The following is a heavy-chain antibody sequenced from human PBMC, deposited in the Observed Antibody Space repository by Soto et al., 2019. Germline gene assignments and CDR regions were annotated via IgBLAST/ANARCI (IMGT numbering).Heavy chain of an antibody. V-gene: IGHV3-23*01. J-gene: IGHJ6*02. Sequence: PGGSLRLSCAASGFTFSSYAMSWVRQAPGKGLEWVSAISGSGGSTYYADSVKGRFTISRDNSKNTLYLQMNSLRAEDTAVYYCAKEIGLAWGIGYYGMDVWGQGTTVTVSS. CDR1: GFTFSSYA. D-gene: IGHD7-27*01. CDR2: ISGSGGST. CDR3: AKEIGLAWGIGYYGMDV.